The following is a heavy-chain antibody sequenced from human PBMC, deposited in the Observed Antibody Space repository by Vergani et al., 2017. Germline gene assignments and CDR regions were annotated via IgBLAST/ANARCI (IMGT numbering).Heavy chain of an antibody. CDR1: GFTFSNAW. V-gene: IGHV3-15*01. Sequence: EVQLVESGGGLVKPGGSLRLSCAASGFTFSNAWMSWVRQAPGKGLEWVGRIKSKTDGGTTDYAAPVKGRFTISRDDSKNTLYLQMSSLKTEDAAVYYCTTKRAWFGELWYWGQGTLVTVSS. CDR2: IKSKTDGGTT. D-gene: IGHD3-10*01. J-gene: IGHJ4*02. CDR3: TTKRAWFGELWY.